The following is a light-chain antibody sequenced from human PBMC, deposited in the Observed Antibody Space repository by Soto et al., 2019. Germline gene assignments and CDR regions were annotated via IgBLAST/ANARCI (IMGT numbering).Light chain of an antibody. V-gene: IGLV2-23*02. CDR3: CSYAGSGAVV. CDR2: EVT. J-gene: IGLJ1*01. Sequence: QSVLTQPASVSGSPGQSIAISCTGTSSDVGRYDLVSWYQQYPGKGPKLVTYEVTKRPSGVSNRFSGSKSGNTASLTISGLQAEDEADYYCCSYAGSGAVVFGTGTKLTVL. CDR1: SSDVGRYDL.